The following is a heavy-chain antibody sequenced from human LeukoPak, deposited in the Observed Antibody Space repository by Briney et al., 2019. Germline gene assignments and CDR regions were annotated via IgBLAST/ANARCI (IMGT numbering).Heavy chain of an antibody. J-gene: IGHJ5*02. D-gene: IGHD5-12*01. V-gene: IGHV1-69*13. CDR2: IIPIFGTA. CDR3: ARDGSGYGNWFDP. Sequence: SVKVSCKASGYTFTIYYIHWVRQAPGQGLEWMGGIIPIFGTANYAQKFQGRVTITADESTSTAYMELSSLRSEDTAVYYCARDGSGYGNWFDPWGQGTLVTVSS. CDR1: GYTFTIYY.